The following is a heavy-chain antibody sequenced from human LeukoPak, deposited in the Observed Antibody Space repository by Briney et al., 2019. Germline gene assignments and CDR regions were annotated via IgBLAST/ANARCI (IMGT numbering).Heavy chain of an antibody. D-gene: IGHD2-2*01. J-gene: IGHJ4*02. CDR2: ILGLGGASRT. CDR1: GFSFSTDG. Sequence: GGTLRLSCSASGFSFSTDGMSWVRQAPGKGLEWVSGILGLGGASRTYYADSLKGRFTISRDNSKNTLYLQMNSLRAEDTAVYYCAHGTMYQLDYWGQGTLVTVSS. V-gene: IGHV3-23*01. CDR3: AHGTMYQLDY.